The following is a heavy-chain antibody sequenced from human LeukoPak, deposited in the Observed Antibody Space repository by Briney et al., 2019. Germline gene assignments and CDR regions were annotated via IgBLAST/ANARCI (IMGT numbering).Heavy chain of an antibody. CDR3: ARSTYYYDSSGYYYSGAFDI. CDR1: GASTRSNNYY. D-gene: IGHD3-22*01. V-gene: IGHV4-39*01. CDR2: IYYLGTT. J-gene: IGHJ3*02. Sequence: SETLSLTCTVSGASTRSNNYYWAWIRQPPGKGLEWIGSIYYLGTTYDNPSLKSRVTISIDTSKNQFSLKLSSVTAADTAVYYCARSTYYYDSSGYYYSGAFDIWGQGTMVTVSS.